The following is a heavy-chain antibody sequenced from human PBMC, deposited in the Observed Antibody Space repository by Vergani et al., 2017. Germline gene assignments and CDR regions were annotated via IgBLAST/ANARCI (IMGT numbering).Heavy chain of an antibody. Sequence: QVQLVESGGGVVQPGRSLRLSCAASGFTFSSYAMHWVRQAPGKGLEWVAVISYDGSNKYYADSVKGRFTISRDNSKNTLYLQMNSLRAEDTAVYYCARPKGGITMVRGARQRGYYFDYWGQGTLVTVSS. J-gene: IGHJ4*02. CDR1: GFTFSSYA. V-gene: IGHV3-30*01. CDR2: ISYDGSNK. D-gene: IGHD3-10*01. CDR3: ARPKGGITMVRGARQRGYYFDY.